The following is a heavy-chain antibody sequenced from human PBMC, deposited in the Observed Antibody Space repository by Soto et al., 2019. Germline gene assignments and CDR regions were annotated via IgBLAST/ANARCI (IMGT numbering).Heavy chain of an antibody. Sequence: ASVKVSCKASGYTFTSYDINWVRQATGQGLEWMGWMNPNRGNTGYAQKFQGRVTMPRNTSISTAYMELSSRRSEDTAVYYCARGSWFGSYDFWSGYYGDYGMDFWGQGTTVTVSS. CDR1: GYTFTSYD. J-gene: IGHJ6*02. D-gene: IGHD3-3*01. CDR2: MNPNRGNT. V-gene: IGHV1-8*01. CDR3: ARGSWFGSYDFWSGYYGDYGMDF.